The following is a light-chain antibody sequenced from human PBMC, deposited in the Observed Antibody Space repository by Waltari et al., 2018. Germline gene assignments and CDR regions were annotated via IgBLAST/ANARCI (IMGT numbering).Light chain of an antibody. CDR1: QSLLYSSNNKNY. CDR2: WAY. J-gene: IGKJ3*01. CDR3: QQYYDNVVT. Sequence: DVVMTQSPDSLAVSLGERATINCKSSQSLLYSSNNKNYLAWYQQKPGQPPKLLIYWAYTRESGVPDRFSCSGSGTDFTLTISSLQAEDVAVYYCQQYYDNVVTFGPGTKVDIK. V-gene: IGKV4-1*01.